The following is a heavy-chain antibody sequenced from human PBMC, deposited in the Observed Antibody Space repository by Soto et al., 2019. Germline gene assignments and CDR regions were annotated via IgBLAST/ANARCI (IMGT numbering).Heavy chain of an antibody. V-gene: IGHV4-59*01. CDR3: ARSPHCCSGGSCYRRMNWFDP. Sequence: SETLSLTCTVSGGSISSYYWSWIRQPPGKGLEWIGYIYYSGSTNYNPSLKSRVTISVDTSKNQFSLKLSSVTAADTAVYYCARSPHCCSGGSCYRRMNWFDPLGQGTLVTVSS. CDR2: IYYSGST. D-gene: IGHD2-15*01. CDR1: GGSISSYY. J-gene: IGHJ5*01.